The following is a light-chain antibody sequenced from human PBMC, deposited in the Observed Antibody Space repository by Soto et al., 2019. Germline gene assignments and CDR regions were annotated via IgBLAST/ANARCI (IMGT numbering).Light chain of an antibody. J-gene: IGLJ1*01. CDR3: AAWDASLNGYV. CDR1: ISNIGSKT. V-gene: IGLV1-44*01. CDR2: SND. Sequence: QSVLTQSPSASGTPGQRVTMSCSGSISNIGSKTVNWYRQLPGTAPKLLIYSNDQRPSGVPDRFSGSKSGTSASLAISGLQSEDEADYYCAAWDASLNGYVFGTGTKVTVL.